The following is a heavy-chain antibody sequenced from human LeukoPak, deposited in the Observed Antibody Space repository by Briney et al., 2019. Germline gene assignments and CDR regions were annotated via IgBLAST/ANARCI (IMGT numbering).Heavy chain of an antibody. V-gene: IGHV1-2*02. CDR2: INAKSGAT. CDR1: GYTFTGYY. D-gene: IGHD6-13*01. Sequence: ASVKVSCKGSGYTFTGYYMHWVRQAPGQGLEWMGWINAKSGATNFEQKFQGRVTMTRDTSISTAYMELSRLRSDDTAVYFCARVMHAASPGIIGPDDPFEIWGQGTMVTVSA. J-gene: IGHJ3*02. CDR3: ARVMHAASPGIIGPDDPFEI.